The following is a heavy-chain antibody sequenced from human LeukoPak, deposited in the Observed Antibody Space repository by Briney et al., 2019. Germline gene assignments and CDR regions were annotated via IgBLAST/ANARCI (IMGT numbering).Heavy chain of an antibody. CDR2: ISGSGDST. Sequence: ASVKVSCKASGGTFSSYAISWVRQAPGKGLEWVSAISGSGDSTHYADSVKGRFTISRDNYKITLYLQMNSLRAEDTALYYCAKDSGIYWGTGQFDYWGQGALVTVSS. V-gene: IGHV3-23*01. CDR3: AKDSGIYWGTGQFDY. D-gene: IGHD1-26*01. J-gene: IGHJ4*02. CDR1: GGTFSSYA.